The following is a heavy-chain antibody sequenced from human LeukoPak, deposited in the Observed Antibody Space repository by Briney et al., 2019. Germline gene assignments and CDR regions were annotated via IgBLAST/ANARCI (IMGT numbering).Heavy chain of an antibody. D-gene: IGHD3-3*01. J-gene: IGHJ4*02. CDR3: ARANTIFGVEPDYYFDY. V-gene: IGHV3-48*03. Sequence: SGGSLRLSCAASGFSFSSYEMIWVRQAPGKGLESISYISSSGGNIYYADSVKGRFTISRDNAKNSLYLQMNSLRVEDTAVYYCARANTIFGVEPDYYFDYWGQGTLVSVSS. CDR1: GFSFSSYE. CDR2: ISSSGGNI.